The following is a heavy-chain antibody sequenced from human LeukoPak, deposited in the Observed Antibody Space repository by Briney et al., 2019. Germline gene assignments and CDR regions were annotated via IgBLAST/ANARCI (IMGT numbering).Heavy chain of an antibody. CDR2: INPSGGST. CDR3: ARGGAPYSSSWFFDY. Sequence: ASVKVSCKASGYTFTSYYIHWVRQAPGQGLEWMGIINPSGGSTSYAQKFQGRVTMTRDTSTSTVYMELSSLRSEDTAVYYCARGGAPYSSSWFFDYWGQGTLVTVSS. D-gene: IGHD6-13*01. V-gene: IGHV1-46*01. CDR1: GYTFTSYY. J-gene: IGHJ4*02.